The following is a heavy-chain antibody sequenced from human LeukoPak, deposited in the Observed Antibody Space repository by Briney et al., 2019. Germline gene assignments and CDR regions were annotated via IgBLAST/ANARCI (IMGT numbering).Heavy chain of an antibody. Sequence: GGSLRLSCAASGFTFSDYYMSWIRQAPGKGLEWVSYISSSGSTIYYADSVKGRFTVSRDNSNNVLYLHMNSVRAEDTAVYYCARDRNNYYFDYCGQGTQVTVSS. V-gene: IGHV3-11*04. CDR3: ARDRNNYYFDY. J-gene: IGHJ4*02. CDR1: GFTFSDYY. D-gene: IGHD1-20*01. CDR2: ISSSGSTI.